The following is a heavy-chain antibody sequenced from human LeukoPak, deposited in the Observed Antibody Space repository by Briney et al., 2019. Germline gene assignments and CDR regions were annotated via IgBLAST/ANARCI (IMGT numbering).Heavy chain of an antibody. J-gene: IGHJ4*02. CDR3: ARDNYGSGSYYTYFDY. CDR2: IMQDGSEK. CDR1: GFTFSTYW. Sequence: GGSLRLPCAASGFTFSTYWMTWVRQAPGKGLEWVANIMQDGSEKNYVDSVKGRFTISRDNAKNSLYLQMNSLRAEDTAVYYCARDNYGSGSYYTYFDYWGQGTLVTVSS. V-gene: IGHV3-7*01. D-gene: IGHD3-10*01.